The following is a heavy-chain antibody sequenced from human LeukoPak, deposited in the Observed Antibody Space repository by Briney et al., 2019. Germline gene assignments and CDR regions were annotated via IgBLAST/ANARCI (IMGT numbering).Heavy chain of an antibody. CDR3: ATFFWSGYSS. D-gene: IGHD3-3*01. CDR1: GYSISTGYY. Sequence: SETLSLTCTVSGYSISTGYYWGWIRQPPGRGLEWIGSLSHSETLNQSGNSNYNPSLKSRVTISLDTSKNQFSLKLSSVTAADTAVYYCATFFWSGYSSWGQGTLVTVSS. CDR2: LSHSETLNQSGNS. V-gene: IGHV4-38-2*02. J-gene: IGHJ5*02.